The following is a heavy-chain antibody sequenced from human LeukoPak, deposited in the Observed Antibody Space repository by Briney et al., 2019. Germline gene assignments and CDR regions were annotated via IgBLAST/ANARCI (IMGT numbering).Heavy chain of an antibody. V-gene: IGHV4-59*08. J-gene: IGHJ4*02. CDR3: ARHHGYSSSWYYFDY. D-gene: IGHD6-13*01. Sequence: SETLSLTCTVSGGSISSYYWSWIRQPPGKGLEWIGYIYYSGSTNYNPSLKSRVTTSVDTSKNQFSLKLSSVTAADTAVYYCARHHGYSSSWYYFDYWGQGTLVTVSS. CDR2: IYYSGST. CDR1: GGSISSYY.